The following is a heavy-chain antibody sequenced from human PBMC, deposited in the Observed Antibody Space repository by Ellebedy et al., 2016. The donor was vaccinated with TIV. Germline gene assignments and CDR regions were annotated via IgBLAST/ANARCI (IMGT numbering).Heavy chain of an antibody. D-gene: IGHD3-22*01. Sequence: GESLKISXAASGFSFNNYAVAWVRQAPGKGLEHISADSVDGRFSISRDDSRNTLYLQMNTLRAEDTAVYHCAKDAGREDYYPFLSFYFEYWGQGTLVTVSS. CDR1: GFSFNNYA. J-gene: IGHJ4*02. CDR2: H. CDR3: AKDAGREDYYPFLSFYFEY. V-gene: IGHV3-23*01.